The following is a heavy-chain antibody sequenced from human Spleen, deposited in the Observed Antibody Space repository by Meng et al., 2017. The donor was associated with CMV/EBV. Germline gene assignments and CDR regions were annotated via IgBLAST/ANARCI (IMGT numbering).Heavy chain of an antibody. D-gene: IGHD1-14*01. CDR2: ISGSGSTM. J-gene: IGHJ5*02. CDR3: ARAYNVPGWFDP. CDR1: GFTFSDYY. Sequence: SCVASGFTFSDYYMTWIRQAPGKGLEWVSYISGSGSTMYYADSVKGRFTISRDNAKNSLDLQMNSLRVEDTALYYCARAYNVPGWFDPWGQGTLVTVSS. V-gene: IGHV3-11*01.